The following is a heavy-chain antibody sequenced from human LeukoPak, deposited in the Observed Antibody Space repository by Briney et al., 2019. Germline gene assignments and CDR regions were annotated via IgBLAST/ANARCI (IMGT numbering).Heavy chain of an antibody. CDR1: GFTFSSYY. D-gene: IGHD5-12*01. J-gene: IGHJ4*02. CDR3: ARDWDIEDIYFDY. Sequence: GGSLRLSCAASGFTFSSYYMHWVRQAPGQGLEWMGTINPSGGSTSYAQKFQGRVTMTRDTSTSTVYMELSSLRSEDTAVYYCARDWDIEDIYFDYWGQGTLITVSS. CDR2: INPSGGST. V-gene: IGHV1-46*01.